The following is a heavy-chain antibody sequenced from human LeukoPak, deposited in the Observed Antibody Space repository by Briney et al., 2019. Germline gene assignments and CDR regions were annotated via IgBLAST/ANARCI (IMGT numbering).Heavy chain of an antibody. D-gene: IGHD3-16*02. Sequence: GGSLRLSCAASGFTFSSYSMNWVRQAPGKGLEWASSISSSSSYIYYADSVKGRFTISRDNAKNSLYLQMNSLRAEDTAVYYCARETRYDYVWGSYRYIDYWGQGTLVTVSS. CDR2: ISSSSSYI. CDR1: GFTFSSYS. CDR3: ARETRYDYVWGSYRYIDY. V-gene: IGHV3-21*01. J-gene: IGHJ4*02.